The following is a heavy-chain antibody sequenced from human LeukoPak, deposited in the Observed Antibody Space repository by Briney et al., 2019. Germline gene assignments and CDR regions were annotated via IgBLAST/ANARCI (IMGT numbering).Heavy chain of an antibody. V-gene: IGHV3-23*01. Sequence: GGSLRLSCAASGFTFSSYAMSWVRLAPGKGLEWVSAISGSGGSTYYADSVKGRFTISRDNSKNTLYLQMNSLRAEDTAVYYCAKSPLEWLFSGLYYCDYWGQGTLVTVSS. CDR2: ISGSGGST. CDR3: AKSPLEWLFSGLYYCDY. D-gene: IGHD3-3*01. J-gene: IGHJ4*02. CDR1: GFTFSSYA.